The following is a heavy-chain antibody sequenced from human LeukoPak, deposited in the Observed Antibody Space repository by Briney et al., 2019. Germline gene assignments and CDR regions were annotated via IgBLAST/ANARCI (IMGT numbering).Heavy chain of an antibody. J-gene: IGHJ4*02. CDR3: ARGPRDYFDY. CDR2: IYYTGST. V-gene: IGHV4-59*01. CDR1: GGSISSYY. Sequence: SETLSLTCTVSGGSISSYYWSWIRQPPGKGLEWIGYIYYTGSTNYNPSLWSRVTISIDMSKNQFSLTLSSVTAADTAVYYCARGPRDYFDYWGQGTLVTVSS.